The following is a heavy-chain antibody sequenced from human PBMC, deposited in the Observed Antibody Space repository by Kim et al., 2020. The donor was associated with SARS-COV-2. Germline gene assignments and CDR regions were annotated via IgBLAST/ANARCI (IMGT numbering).Heavy chain of an antibody. CDR2: ISGSGGST. J-gene: IGHJ4*02. Sequence: GGSLRLSCAASGFTFSSYAMSWVRQAPGKGLEWVSAISGSGGSTYYADSVKGRFTISRDNSKNTLYLQMNSLRAEDTAVYYCAKGGVEQLVGTGDFFDYWGQGTLVTVSS. CDR1: GFTFSSYA. D-gene: IGHD6-6*01. CDR3: AKGGVEQLVGTGDFFDY. V-gene: IGHV3-23*01.